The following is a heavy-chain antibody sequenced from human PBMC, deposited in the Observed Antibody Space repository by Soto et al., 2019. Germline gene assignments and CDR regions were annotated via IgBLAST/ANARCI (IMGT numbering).Heavy chain of an antibody. Sequence: PGESLKISSKGSGYSFTSYWIGWVRQMPGKGLEWMGIIYPGDSDTRYSPSFQGQVTISADKSISTAYLQWSSLKASDTAMYYCARLAVLMVYANHELEYNWFDPWGQGTLVTVSS. CDR3: ARLAVLMVYANHELEYNWFDP. V-gene: IGHV5-51*01. J-gene: IGHJ5*02. CDR1: GYSFTSYW. CDR2: IYPGDSDT. D-gene: IGHD2-8*01.